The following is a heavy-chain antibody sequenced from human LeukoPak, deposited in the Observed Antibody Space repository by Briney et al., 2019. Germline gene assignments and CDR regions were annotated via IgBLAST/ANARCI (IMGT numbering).Heavy chain of an antibody. V-gene: IGHV4-39*07. CDR1: GGSLSRSGYY. CDR2: IYSSGST. J-gene: IGHJ3*02. CDR3: ARDHGVVAANAFDI. D-gene: IGHD2-15*01. Sequence: PSETLSLTCSVSGGSLSRSGYYWGWIRQAPGKGLEWIGSIYSSGSTYYNPSPKSRVTISVDTSKNQFSLKLSSVTAADTAVYYCARDHGVVAANAFDIWGQGTMVTVSS.